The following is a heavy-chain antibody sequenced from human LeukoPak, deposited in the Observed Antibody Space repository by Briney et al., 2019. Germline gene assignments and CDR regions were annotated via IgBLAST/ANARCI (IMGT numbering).Heavy chain of an antibody. V-gene: IGHV1-69*13. J-gene: IGHJ3*02. CDR3: ADSSGYQGVFDI. CDR2: IIPIFGTA. Sequence: SVKVSCKASGGTFSSYAISWVRQAPGQGLEWMGGIIPIFGTANYAQKFQGRVTITADESTSTAYMELSSLRSEDTAVYYCADSSGYQGVFDIWGQGTMVTVSS. D-gene: IGHD3-22*01. CDR1: GGTFSSYA.